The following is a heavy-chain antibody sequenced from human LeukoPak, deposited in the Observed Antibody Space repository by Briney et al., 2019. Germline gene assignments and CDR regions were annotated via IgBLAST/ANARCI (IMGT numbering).Heavy chain of an antibody. CDR1: GGSISSSNW. CDR3: ARDYYDSSGYPWFDP. D-gene: IGHD3-22*01. J-gene: IGHJ5*02. Sequence: SETLSLTCAVSGGSISSSNWWSWVRQPPGKGLEWIGEIYHSGSTNYNPSLKSRVTISVDKSKNQFSLKLSSVTAADTAVYYCARDYYDSSGYPWFDPWGQGTLVTVSS. CDR2: IYHSGST. V-gene: IGHV4-4*02.